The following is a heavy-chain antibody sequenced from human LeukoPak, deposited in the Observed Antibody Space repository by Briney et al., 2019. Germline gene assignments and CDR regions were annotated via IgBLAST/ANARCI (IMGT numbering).Heavy chain of an antibody. CDR1: GFTFSSYA. CDR3: AKRGGSVGGIFDI. J-gene: IGHJ3*02. Sequence: GGSLRLSCAASGFTFSSYAMSWVRQAPGKGLEWVSAISGSGGSTYYADSVKGRFTISRDNSKNTLYLQMNSLRAEDTAVYYWAKRGGSVGGIFDIWGQGTMVTVSS. V-gene: IGHV3-23*01. D-gene: IGHD3-10*01. CDR2: ISGSGGST.